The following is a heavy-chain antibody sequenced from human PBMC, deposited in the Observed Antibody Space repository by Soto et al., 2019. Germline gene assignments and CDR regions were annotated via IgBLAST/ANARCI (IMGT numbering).Heavy chain of an antibody. J-gene: IGHJ5*02. Sequence: PSETLSLTCTVSGGSISSSSYYWGWIRQPPGKGLEWIGSIYYSGSTYYNPSLKSRVTISVDTSKNQFSLKLSSVTAADTAVYYCARGYCTNGVCFPFDPWGQGTLVTVSS. CDR2: IYYSGST. V-gene: IGHV4-39*01. D-gene: IGHD2-8*01. CDR1: GGSISSSSYY. CDR3: ARGYCTNGVCFPFDP.